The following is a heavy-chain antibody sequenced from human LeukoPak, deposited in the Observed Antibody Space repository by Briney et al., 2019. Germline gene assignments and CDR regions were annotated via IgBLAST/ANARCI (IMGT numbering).Heavy chain of an antibody. Sequence: ASVEVSCKASGGTFSSYAISWVRQAPGQGLEWMGGIIPIFGTANYAQKFQGRVTITTDESTSTAYMELSSLRSEDTAVYYCARAPLPPYYYASSGYYYFHYWVQGTLVTVSS. CDR1: GGTFSSYA. CDR2: IIPIFGTA. D-gene: IGHD3-22*01. CDR3: ARAPLPPYYYASSGYYYFHY. V-gene: IGHV1-69*05. J-gene: IGHJ4*02.